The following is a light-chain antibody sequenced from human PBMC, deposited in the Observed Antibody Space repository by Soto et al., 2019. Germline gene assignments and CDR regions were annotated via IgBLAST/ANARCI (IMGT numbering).Light chain of an antibody. CDR2: GAS. CDR1: QSVSSY. CDR3: QRYKNWRPST. V-gene: IGKV3-15*01. J-gene: IGKJ1*01. Sequence: RASQSVSSYLAWYQQKPGQAPRLLIYGASTRATGIPARFSGSGSGTEFTLTISILHSEDVAVYVCQRYKNWRPSTFGQGTKVDIK.